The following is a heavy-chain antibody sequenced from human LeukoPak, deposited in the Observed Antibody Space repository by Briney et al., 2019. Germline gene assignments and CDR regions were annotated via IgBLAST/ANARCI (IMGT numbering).Heavy chain of an antibody. CDR2: INVYTGNA. V-gene: IGHV1-18*01. CDR3: ARDGDYGAFDI. Sequence: ASVKVSCKASGYTFTSYDISWVRQAPGQGLEWMGWINVYTGNANYAQMLQGRVTMTTDTSTSTAYMELRSLRSGDTAVFYCARDGDYGAFDIWGQGTMVTVSS. D-gene: IGHD4-17*01. J-gene: IGHJ3*02. CDR1: GYTFTSYD.